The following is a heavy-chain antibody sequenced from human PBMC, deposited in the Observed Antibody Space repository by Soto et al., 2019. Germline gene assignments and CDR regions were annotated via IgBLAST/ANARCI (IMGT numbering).Heavy chain of an antibody. V-gene: IGHV4-31*11. J-gene: IGHJ5*02. Sequence: SETLSLTCAVSGGSITSGAYYWTWIRQHPGKGLEWIAYIHYSGRTYYNPSLKSRVTISVDTSNNQFSLKLSSVTAADTAVYYCARYYFDSSGYSNSFDPWGQGTLGTVSS. CDR2: IHYSGRT. CDR3: ARYYFDSSGYSNSFDP. CDR1: GGSITSGAYY. D-gene: IGHD3-22*01.